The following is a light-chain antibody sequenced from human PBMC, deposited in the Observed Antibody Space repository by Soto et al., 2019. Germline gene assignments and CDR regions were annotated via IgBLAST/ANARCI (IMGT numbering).Light chain of an antibody. J-gene: IGKJ1*01. V-gene: IGKV1-5*03. CDR3: QQYNSYPWT. CDR2: KAS. CDR1: QSISSW. Sequence: EIQMTQSPSTVSASVGDRVTITCRASQSISSWLAWFQQKPGRDPKLLIHKASTLESGVQSRFSGSGSGAEFSLTISSLQPDDFATYYCQQYNSYPWTFGQGTKVDIK.